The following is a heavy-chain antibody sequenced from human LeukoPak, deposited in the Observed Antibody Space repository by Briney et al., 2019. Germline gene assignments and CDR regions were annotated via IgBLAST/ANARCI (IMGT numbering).Heavy chain of an antibody. Sequence: GGSLRLSCAASGFTSSNSGMSWVRQAPGKGLEWVARIRSKTDGASSAYSAPVKGRFTISSDDSKNTLYQQMNSLKTEYTAVYYCSTGQLLWFGELYPDAFDIWGQGTMVTVS. V-gene: IGHV3-15*01. J-gene: IGHJ3*02. CDR1: GFTSSNSG. CDR3: STGQLLWFGELYPDAFDI. CDR2: IRSKTDGASS. D-gene: IGHD3-10*01.